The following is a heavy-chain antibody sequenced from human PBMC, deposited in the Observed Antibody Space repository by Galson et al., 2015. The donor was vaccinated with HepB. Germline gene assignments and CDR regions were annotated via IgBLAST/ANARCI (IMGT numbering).Heavy chain of an antibody. V-gene: IGHV3-7*03. J-gene: IGHJ4*02. Sequence: SLRLSCAASGFTFDTHYMDWVRQAPGKGLEYVAKINQDGSTIYYLDSVKGRFTISRDNAKNLLYLQMNSLRVEDTAVYYCARVGRRQWDGGDFDYWGQGILVTVSS. CDR1: GFTFDTHY. CDR2: INQDGSTI. CDR3: ARVGRRQWDGGDFDY. D-gene: IGHD3-16*01.